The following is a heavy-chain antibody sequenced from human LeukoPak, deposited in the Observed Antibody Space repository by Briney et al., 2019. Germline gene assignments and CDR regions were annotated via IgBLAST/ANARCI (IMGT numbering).Heavy chain of an antibody. CDR3: AKDSIPDGYNSLAY. Sequence: GGSLRLSCEASGFNFGGFAMNWVRQAPGKGLEWVSLIYSHGGSTFYADSVKGRFTISRDNSKNTLYLQMNSLRVEDTAIYYCAKDSIPDGYNSLAYWGQGTLVTVSS. D-gene: IGHD5-24*01. V-gene: IGHV3-23*01. CDR1: GFNFGGFA. CDR2: IYSHGGST. J-gene: IGHJ4*02.